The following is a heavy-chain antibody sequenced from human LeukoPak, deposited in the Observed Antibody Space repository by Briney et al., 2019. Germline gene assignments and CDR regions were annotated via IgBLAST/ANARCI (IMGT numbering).Heavy chain of an antibody. CDR1: GFTFSGSA. Sequence: GGSLRLSCAASGFTFSGSAMHWVRQASGKGLEWVGRIRSKANSYATAYAASVKGRFTISRDDSKNTAYLQMNSLKTEDTAVYYCTSQIPIEVGATWWVLSGYFDYWGQGTLVTVSS. J-gene: IGHJ4*02. CDR2: IRSKANSYAT. CDR3: TSQIPIEVGATWWVLSGYFDY. D-gene: IGHD1-26*01. V-gene: IGHV3-73*01.